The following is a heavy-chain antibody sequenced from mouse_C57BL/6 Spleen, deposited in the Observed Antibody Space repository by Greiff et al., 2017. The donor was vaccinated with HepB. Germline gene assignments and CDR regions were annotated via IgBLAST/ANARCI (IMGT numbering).Heavy chain of an antibody. D-gene: IGHD2-5*01. CDR2: ISSGGSYT. J-gene: IGHJ4*01. CDR3: ARQSYYSNYDAMDY. CDR1: GFTFSSYG. Sequence: EVHLVESGGDLVKPGGSLKLSCAASGFTFSSYGMSWVRQTPDKRLEWVATISSGGSYTYYPDSVKGRFTISRDNAKNTLYLQMSSLKSEDTAMYYCARQSYYSNYDAMDYWGQGTSVTVSS. V-gene: IGHV5-6*01.